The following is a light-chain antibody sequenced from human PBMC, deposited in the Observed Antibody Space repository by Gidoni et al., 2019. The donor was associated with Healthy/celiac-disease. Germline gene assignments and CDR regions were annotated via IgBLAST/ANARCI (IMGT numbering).Light chain of an antibody. CDR1: QSVLYSSNNKNY. CDR3: QQYYSTPRT. Sequence: DIVMTQSQDSLAVSLGERATINCKSSQSVLYSSNNKNYLAWYQQKPGQPPKLLIYWASTRESGVPDRFSGSGSGTDFTLTISSLQAEDLAVYYCQQYYSTPRTFGQGTKVEIK. V-gene: IGKV4-1*01. J-gene: IGKJ1*01. CDR2: WAS.